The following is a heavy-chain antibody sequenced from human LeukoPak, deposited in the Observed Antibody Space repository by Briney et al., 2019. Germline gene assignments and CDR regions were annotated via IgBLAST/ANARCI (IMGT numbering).Heavy chain of an antibody. CDR3: ARRGVTTDYYYYYMDV. Sequence: PSETLSLTCAVYGGSFSGYYWSWIRQPPGKGLEWIGEINHSGSTNYNPSLKSRVTISVDTSKNQFSLKLRSVTAADTAVYYCARRGVTTDYYYYYMDVWGKGTSVTISS. CDR1: GGSFSGYY. CDR2: INHSGST. J-gene: IGHJ6*03. D-gene: IGHD4-17*01. V-gene: IGHV4-34*01.